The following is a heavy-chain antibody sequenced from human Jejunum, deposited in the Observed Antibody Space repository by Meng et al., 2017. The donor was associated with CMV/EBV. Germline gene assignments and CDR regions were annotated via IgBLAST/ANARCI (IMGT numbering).Heavy chain of an antibody. CDR2: INPDGSVK. J-gene: IGHJ5*02. Sequence: FTYFWKDRVRQGSGKGLEWVANINPDGSVKQYVDSVKGRFSVSRDNAKNSLYLQMNSLRAEDMAVYYCARGLSMVGIAGSWCDPWGQGTLVTVSS. CDR3: ARGLSMVGIAGSWCDP. V-gene: IGHV3-7*01. CDR1: FTYFW. D-gene: IGHD1-26*01.